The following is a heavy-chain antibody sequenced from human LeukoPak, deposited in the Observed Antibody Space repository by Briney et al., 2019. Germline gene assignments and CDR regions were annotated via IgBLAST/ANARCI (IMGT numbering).Heavy chain of an antibody. CDR1: GFTFSSHT. J-gene: IGHJ4*02. CDR2: ITSNSGSI. Sequence: GGSLRLSCAASGFTFSSHTXXXXXXXXXXXXXXXSTITSNSGSIDXAGXXXXRFTISRDNSKNTLYLQMNSLRAEDTAVYYCAKFPQWPLRFFENWGQGTLVTVSS. V-gene: IGHV3-23*01. CDR3: AKFPQWPLRFFEN. D-gene: IGHD6-19*01.